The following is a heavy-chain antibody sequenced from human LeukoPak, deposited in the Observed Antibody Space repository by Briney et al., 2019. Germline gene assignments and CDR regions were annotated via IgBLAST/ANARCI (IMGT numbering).Heavy chain of an antibody. J-gene: IGHJ4*02. D-gene: IGHD4-17*01. CDR1: GGTFSSYA. V-gene: IGHV1-69*04. CDR2: IIPIFGIA. CDR3: ASGEINPFDY. Sequence: GASVKVSCKASGGTFSSYAISWVRQAPGQGLEWMGRIIPIFGIANYAQKFQGRVTITADKSTSTAYMELRRLRSEDTAVYYCASGEINPFDYWGQGTLVTVSS.